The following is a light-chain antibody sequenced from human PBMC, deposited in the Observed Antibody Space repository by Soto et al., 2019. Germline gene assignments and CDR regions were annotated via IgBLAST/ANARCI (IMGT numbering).Light chain of an antibody. Sequence: EIVMTPSPATLSVSPGERATLSCRASQSVSSNLAWYQQKPGQAPRLLIYGTSTRATGVPARFSGSGSGTEFTLTISRLQSEDLAVYYCQQYNNWPLAFGGGTKVEIK. CDR3: QQYNNWPLA. V-gene: IGKV3-15*01. J-gene: IGKJ4*01. CDR1: QSVSSN. CDR2: GTS.